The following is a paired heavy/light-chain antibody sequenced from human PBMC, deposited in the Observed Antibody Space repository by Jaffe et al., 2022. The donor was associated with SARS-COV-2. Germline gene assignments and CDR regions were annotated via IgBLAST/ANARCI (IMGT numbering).Light chain of an antibody. J-gene: IGLJ2*01. CDR1: SGHSTYA. CDR2: LNYDGSH. CDR3: QTWGTVV. V-gene: IGLV4-69*01. Sequence: QLVLTQSPSASASLGASVKLTCTLSSGHSTYAIAWHQQQPEKGPRYLMKLNYDGSHRKGDGIPDRFSGSSSGAERYLTISSLQSEDEADYYCQTWGTVVFGGGTKLTVL.
Heavy chain of an antibody. J-gene: IGHJ4*02. CDR1: GFTFSSYA. D-gene: IGHD6-13*01. CDR3: AKGEGHLAAGAVDY. Sequence: EVQLLESGGGLVQPGGSLRLSCAASGFTFSSYAVSWVRQAPGKGLEWVSSISGSDGSTYYADSVKGRFTISRDNSKNTLYLHMNSLRAEDTALYYCAKGEGHLAAGAVDYWGQGTLVTVSS. V-gene: IGHV3-23*01. CDR2: ISGSDGST.